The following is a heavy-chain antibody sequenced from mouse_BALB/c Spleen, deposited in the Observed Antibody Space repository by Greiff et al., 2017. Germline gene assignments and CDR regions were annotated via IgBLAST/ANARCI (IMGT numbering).Heavy chain of an antibody. V-gene: IGHV1S81*02. J-gene: IGHJ4*01. D-gene: IGHD2-1*01. CDR2: INPSNGGT. Sequence: QVQLQQPGAELVKPGASVKLSCKASGYTFTSYYMYWVKQRPGQGLEWIGGINPSNGGTNFNEKFKSKATLTVVKSSSTAYMQLSSLTSEDSAVYYCTRWTRYYDAMDYWGQGTSVTVSS. CDR1: GYTFTSYY. CDR3: TRWTRYYDAMDY.